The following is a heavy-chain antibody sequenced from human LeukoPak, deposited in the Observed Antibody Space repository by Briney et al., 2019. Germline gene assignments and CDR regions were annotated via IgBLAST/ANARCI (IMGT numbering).Heavy chain of an antibody. CDR2: INPSGGST. D-gene: IGHD1-26*01. CDR1: GCTFTSYY. CDR3: ARGASGSYHNPPSSY. J-gene: IGHJ4*02. Sequence: ASVKVSCKASGCTFTSYYMHWVRQAPGQGLEWMGKINPSGGSTSYAQNFQGRVTMTRDMSTSTVYMELSSLRSEDTAVYYCARGASGSYHNPPSSYWGQGTLVTVSS. V-gene: IGHV1-46*01.